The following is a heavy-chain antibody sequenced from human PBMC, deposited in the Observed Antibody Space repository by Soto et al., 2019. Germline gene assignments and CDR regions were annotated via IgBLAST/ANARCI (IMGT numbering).Heavy chain of an antibody. CDR1: GFTFSNYW. J-gene: IGHJ6*03. Sequence: EVQLVESGGGLVQPGGSLRLSCAASGFTFSNYWMHWVRQAPGKGLVWVSRIKYDESATNYADSVKGRFTISRDNAKDTVYLQMNGLRVDDTAVYYSVRGARNYYYVDVWGKGTTVTVSS. CDR3: VRGARNYYYVDV. V-gene: IGHV3-74*01. CDR2: IKYDESAT.